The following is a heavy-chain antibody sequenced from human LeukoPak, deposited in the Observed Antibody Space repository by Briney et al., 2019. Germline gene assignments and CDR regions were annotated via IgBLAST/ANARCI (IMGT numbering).Heavy chain of an antibody. V-gene: IGHV1-69*05. Sequence: ASVKVSCKASGGTFSSYAISWVRQAPGQGLEWMGRIIPIFGTANYAQKFPGRVTITTDESTRTAYMELSSLRSEDTAVYYCARDWSGYSYGYYFDYWGQGTLVTVSS. J-gene: IGHJ4*02. CDR1: GGTFSSYA. CDR2: IIPIFGTA. D-gene: IGHD5-18*01. CDR3: ARDWSGYSYGYYFDY.